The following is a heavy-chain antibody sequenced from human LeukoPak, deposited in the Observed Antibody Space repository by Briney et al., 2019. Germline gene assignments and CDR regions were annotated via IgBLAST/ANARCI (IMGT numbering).Heavy chain of an antibody. Sequence: ASVKVSCKASGYTFTDYGISWVRQAPGQGLEWMGWISPDSGDTSFAQKFQGRVTMTTDTSTTTAYMELRSLRSDDTAVYFCAKDHPERYSYGTPFDYWGQGTLVTVSS. CDR3: AKDHPERYSYGTPFDY. V-gene: IGHV1-18*01. D-gene: IGHD5-18*01. J-gene: IGHJ4*02. CDR2: ISPDSGDT. CDR1: GYTFTDYG.